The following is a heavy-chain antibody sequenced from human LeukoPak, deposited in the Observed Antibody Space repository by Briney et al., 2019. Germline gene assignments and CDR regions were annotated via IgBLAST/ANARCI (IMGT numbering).Heavy chain of an antibody. D-gene: IGHD5-12*01. J-gene: IGHJ6*03. CDR3: ARRLGRGYSGSRLPQYYYYYMDV. CDR1: GGSFSGYY. Sequence: TSETLSLTCAVYGGSFSGYYWSWIRQPPGKGLEWIGEINHSGSTNYNPSLKSRVTISVDTSKNQFSLKLSSVTAADTAVYYCARRLGRGYSGSRLPQYYYYYMDVWGKGTTVTISS. V-gene: IGHV4-34*01. CDR2: INHSGST.